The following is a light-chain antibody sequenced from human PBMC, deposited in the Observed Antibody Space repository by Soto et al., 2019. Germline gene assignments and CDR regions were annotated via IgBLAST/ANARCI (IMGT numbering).Light chain of an antibody. CDR3: QQYGSSPPIT. V-gene: IGKV3-20*01. J-gene: IGKJ5*01. CDR2: GAS. CDR1: QSISDT. Sequence: EVVMTQSPATLSVAPGGRATLSCRASQSISDTLAWYQQKPGQAPRLLIHGASTRATGFPGRFSGSGSGTDFTLTISRLEPEDFAVYYCQQYGSSPPITFGQGTRLAIK.